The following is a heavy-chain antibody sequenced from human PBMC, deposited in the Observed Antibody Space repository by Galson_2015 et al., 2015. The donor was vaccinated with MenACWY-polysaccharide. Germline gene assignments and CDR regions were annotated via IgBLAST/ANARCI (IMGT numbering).Heavy chain of an antibody. CDR2: ISPDDSQT. V-gene: IGHV5-51*01. J-gene: IGHJ4*02. D-gene: IGHD6-6*01. CDR3: ARQRYISSSGDS. Sequence: GAEVKKPGESLQISCEGSGYSFDDYWIAWVRQMPGKGLEWMEIISPDDSQTKYGPSFQGQVTISADKSINTAYLQWNSLKASDTAMYYCARQRYISSSGDSWGQGTLVTVSS. CDR1: GYSFDDYW.